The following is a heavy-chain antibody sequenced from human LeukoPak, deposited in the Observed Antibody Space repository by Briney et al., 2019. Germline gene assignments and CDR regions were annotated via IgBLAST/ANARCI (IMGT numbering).Heavy chain of an antibody. V-gene: IGHV4-59*01. CDR1: GGSISSYY. D-gene: IGHD5-18*01. CDR3: ARGFRGYSYGLDY. J-gene: IGHJ4*02. Sequence: SETLSLTCTVSGGSISSYYWSWIRQPPGKGLEWIGYIYYSGSTNYNPSLKSRVTISVDTSKNQFSLKLSSVTAADTAVYYCARGFRGYSYGLDYWGQGTLVTVPS. CDR2: IYYSGST.